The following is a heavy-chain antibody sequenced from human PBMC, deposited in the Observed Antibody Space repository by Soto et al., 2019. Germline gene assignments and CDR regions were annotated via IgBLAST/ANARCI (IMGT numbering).Heavy chain of an antibody. CDR1: GYSFTSYW. Sequence: SGESLKISCKGSGYSFTSYWIGWVRQMPGKGLEWMGIIYPGDSDTRYSPSFQGQVTISADKSISTAYLQWSSLKASDTAMYYCARQPGIFGVRQYYMDVWGKGTTVTVS. D-gene: IGHD3-3*01. CDR2: IYPGDSDT. CDR3: ARQPGIFGVRQYYMDV. J-gene: IGHJ6*03. V-gene: IGHV5-51*01.